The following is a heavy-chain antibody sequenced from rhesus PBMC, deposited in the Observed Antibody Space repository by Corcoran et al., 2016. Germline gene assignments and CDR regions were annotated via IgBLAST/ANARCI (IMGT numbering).Heavy chain of an antibody. CDR1: GGSVSSSNW. CDR2: ISGSSGST. Sequence: QVQLQESGPGLVKPSETLSLTCAVSGGSVSSSNWWSWIRQPPGKGLEWIGYISGSSGSTYYNPSLKSRVTISTDTSKNQFSLKLSSVTAADTAVYYGARDRVGTVTTKGYFEFWGQGALVTVSS. V-gene: IGHV4-65*01. D-gene: IGHD4-23*01. CDR3: ARDRVGTVTTKGYFEF. J-gene: IGHJ1*01.